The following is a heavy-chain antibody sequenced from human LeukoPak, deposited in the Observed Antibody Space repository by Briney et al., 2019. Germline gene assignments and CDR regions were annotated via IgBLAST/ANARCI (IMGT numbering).Heavy chain of an antibody. Sequence: GSSVKVSCKASGGTFSSYAISWVRQAPGQGLEWMGWISAYNGNTNYAQKFQDRVTMTTDTSTSTAYMELRSLRSDDTAVFYCARDRVDQRYCPTTSCRNWFDTWGQGTLVTVSS. CDR2: ISAYNGNT. D-gene: IGHD2-2*01. V-gene: IGHV1-18*01. CDR1: GGTFSSYA. CDR3: ARDRVDQRYCPTTSCRNWFDT. J-gene: IGHJ5*02.